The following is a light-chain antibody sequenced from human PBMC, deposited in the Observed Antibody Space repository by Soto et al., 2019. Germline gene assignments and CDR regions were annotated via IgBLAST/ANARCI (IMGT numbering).Light chain of an antibody. J-gene: IGKJ2*01. CDR1: QDIRNS. Sequence: DMQLTQSPSSLSASIGDRVTITCQASQDIRNSLNWYQQKPGRAPKLLILSASALPSGVPSRFSGSGSGTEFTLTMSGLQPEDFATYYCQQGHSTPYTFGQGTKVEIK. CDR3: QQGHSTPYT. V-gene: IGKV1-39*01. CDR2: SAS.